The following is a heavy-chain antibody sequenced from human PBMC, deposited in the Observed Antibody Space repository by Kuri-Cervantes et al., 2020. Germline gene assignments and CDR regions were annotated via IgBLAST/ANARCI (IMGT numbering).Heavy chain of an antibody. CDR1: GYIFTSYG. J-gene: IGHJ4*02. Sequence: SVKVSCKGSGYIFTSYGISWVRQAPGQGLEWMGGIIPIFGTANYAQKFQGRVTITTDESTSTAYMELSSLRSEDTAVYYCARATAAGTKTEYYFDYWGQGTLVTVSS. CDR3: ARATAAGTKTEYYFDY. CDR2: IIPIFGTA. D-gene: IGHD6-13*01. V-gene: IGHV1-69*05.